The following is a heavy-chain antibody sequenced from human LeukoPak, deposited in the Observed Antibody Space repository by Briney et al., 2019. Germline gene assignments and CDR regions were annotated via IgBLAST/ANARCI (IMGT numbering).Heavy chain of an antibody. J-gene: IGHJ4*02. D-gene: IGHD6-13*01. CDR2: IYYSGST. CDR3: ARDGSSLFDY. Sequence: NSSETLSLTCTVSGGSISSYYWSWIRQPPGKGLEWIGYIYYSGSTNYNPSLKSQVTISVDTSKNQFSLKLSSVTAADTAVYYCARDGSSLFDYWGQGTLVTVSS. V-gene: IGHV4-59*01. CDR1: GGSISSYY.